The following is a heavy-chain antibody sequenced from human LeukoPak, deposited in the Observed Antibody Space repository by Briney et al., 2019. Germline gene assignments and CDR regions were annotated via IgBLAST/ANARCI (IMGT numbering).Heavy chain of an antibody. Sequence: SETLSLTCAVSGGSISSSNWWSWVRQPPGKGLEWIGEIYHSGSTNYNPSLKSRVTISVDTSKNQFSLKLSSVTAADTAVYYCARGQGRITMVRGVPFRYYYYYMDVWGKGTTVTVSS. CDR3: ARGQGRITMVRGVPFRYYYYYMDV. CDR2: IYHSGST. D-gene: IGHD3-10*01. V-gene: IGHV4-4*02. CDR1: GGSISSSNW. J-gene: IGHJ6*03.